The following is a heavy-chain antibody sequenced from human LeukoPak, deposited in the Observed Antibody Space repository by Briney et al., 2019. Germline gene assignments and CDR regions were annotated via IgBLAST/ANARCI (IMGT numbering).Heavy chain of an antibody. J-gene: IGHJ3*02. CDR1: GYSFTTYW. CDR2: IYPGDSDT. D-gene: IGHD1-26*01. V-gene: IGHV5-51*01. CDR3: ARQQWELRDAFDI. Sequence: GESLKISCKGSGYSFTTYWIAWVRQMPGKGLEWMGIIYPGDSDTRYSPSFQGQVTISADKSISTAYLQWSSLKASDTAMYYCARQQWELRDAFDIWGQGTMVTVSS.